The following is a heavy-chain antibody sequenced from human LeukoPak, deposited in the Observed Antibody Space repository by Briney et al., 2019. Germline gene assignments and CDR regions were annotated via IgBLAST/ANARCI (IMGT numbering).Heavy chain of an antibody. CDR1: GGSISSGGYY. CDR3: ARGAYGGNSIPPGFDY. Sequence: PSETLSLTCAVSGGSISSGGYYWSWIRQHPGKGLEWIGYIYYSGSTYYNPSLKSRLTISVDTSKNQFSLKLSSVTAADTAVYYCARGAYGGNSIPPGFDYWGQGILVTVSS. CDR2: IYYSGST. V-gene: IGHV4-31*11. D-gene: IGHD4-23*01. J-gene: IGHJ4*02.